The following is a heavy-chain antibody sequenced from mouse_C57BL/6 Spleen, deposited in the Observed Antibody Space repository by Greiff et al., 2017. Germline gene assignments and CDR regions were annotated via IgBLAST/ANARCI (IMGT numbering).Heavy chain of an antibody. D-gene: IGHD4-1*01. J-gene: IGHJ4*01. Sequence: VHLQQSGAELVRPGTSVKMSCKASGYTFTHYWIGWAKQRPGHGLEWIGDIYPGGGYTNYNEKFKGKATLTADKSSSTAYMQFSSLTSEDSAIYYGARNWDYAMDYWGQGTSVTVSS. V-gene: IGHV1-63*01. CDR2: IYPGGGYT. CDR3: ARNWDYAMDY. CDR1: GYTFTHYW.